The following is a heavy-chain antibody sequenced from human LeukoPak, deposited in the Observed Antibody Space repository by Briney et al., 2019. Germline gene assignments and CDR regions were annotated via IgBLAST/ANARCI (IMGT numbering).Heavy chain of an antibody. Sequence: GGSLRLSCAASGFTFSSYSMNWVRQAPGKGLEWVSYISSSSSTIYYADSVKGRFTISRDNAKNSLYLQMNSLRAKDTAVYYCARAEMATMFYWGQGTLVTVSS. CDR1: GFTFSSYS. V-gene: IGHV3-48*01. J-gene: IGHJ4*02. CDR2: ISSSSSTI. D-gene: IGHD5-24*01. CDR3: ARAEMATMFY.